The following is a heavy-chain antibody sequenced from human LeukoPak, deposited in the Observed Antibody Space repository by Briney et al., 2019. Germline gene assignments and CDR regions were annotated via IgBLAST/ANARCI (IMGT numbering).Heavy chain of an antibody. V-gene: IGHV3-30*04. CDR3: ASGGFITMVRGVSRWFDP. CDR2: ISYDGSNK. D-gene: IGHD3-10*01. Sequence: GGSLRLSCAASGFTFSSYAMHWVRQAPGKGLEWVAVISYDGSNKYYADSVKGRFTISRDNAKNSLYLQMNSLRADDTAVYYCASGGFITMVRGVSRWFDPWGQGTLVTVSS. J-gene: IGHJ5*02. CDR1: GFTFSSYA.